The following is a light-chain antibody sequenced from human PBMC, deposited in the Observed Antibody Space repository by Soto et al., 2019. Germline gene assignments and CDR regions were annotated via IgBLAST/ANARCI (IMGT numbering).Light chain of an antibody. CDR2: EVT. Sequence: QSALPQPASVSGAPVQSVAISCTGTSSDVGGYNFVSWYQQHPGAAPKLIIHEVTNRPSGVSDRFSGSKSDNTASLTISGLQADEGDNYYCSLHSAYNTRVFGSGSKLTVL. CDR1: SSDVGGYNF. CDR3: SLHSAYNTRV. J-gene: IGLJ1*01. V-gene: IGLV2-14*01.